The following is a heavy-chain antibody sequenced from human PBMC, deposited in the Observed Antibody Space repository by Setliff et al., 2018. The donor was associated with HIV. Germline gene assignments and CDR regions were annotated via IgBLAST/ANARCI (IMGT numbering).Heavy chain of an antibody. CDR2: IYYSGST. J-gene: IGHJ6*02. CDR1: GGSISSYY. D-gene: IGHD3-3*01. Sequence: KPSETLSLTCTVSGGSISSYYWSWIRQPPGKGLEWIGYIYYSGSTNYNPSLKSRVTISVDTSKNQFSLKLSSVIAADTVVYYCARIFGDQGYYYGMDVWGQGTTVTVSS. CDR3: ARIFGDQGYYYGMDV. V-gene: IGHV4-59*01.